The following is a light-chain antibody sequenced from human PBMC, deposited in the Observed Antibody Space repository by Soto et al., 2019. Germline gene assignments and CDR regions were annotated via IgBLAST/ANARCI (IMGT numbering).Light chain of an antibody. CDR2: AVS. V-gene: IGKV1-12*01. Sequence: DIQMTQYPSSVAAAVGERVTITCRASQGISTWLAWHQQKPGEAPKLLIYAVSILQRGVPPRFSGGGSGTDFTLTISSLQPEDFATYYCQQLNSYPITFGQGTRLEIK. J-gene: IGKJ5*01. CDR1: QGISTW. CDR3: QQLNSYPIT.